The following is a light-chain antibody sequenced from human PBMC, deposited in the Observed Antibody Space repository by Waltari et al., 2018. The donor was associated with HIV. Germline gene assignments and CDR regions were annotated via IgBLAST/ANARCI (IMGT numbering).Light chain of an antibody. CDR3: SFYGGSNILV. J-gene: IGLJ2*01. Sequence: QSALTQPPSASGPPGQSVTISCTGASSDLGVYNSVSWYQQRPGKAPKVIISEVSKLCSGVPKRFSGSTSGNTASLTVSGLQAGDEAEYFCSFYGGSNILVFGGGTKLTVL. CDR2: EVS. V-gene: IGLV2-8*01. CDR1: SSDLGVYNS.